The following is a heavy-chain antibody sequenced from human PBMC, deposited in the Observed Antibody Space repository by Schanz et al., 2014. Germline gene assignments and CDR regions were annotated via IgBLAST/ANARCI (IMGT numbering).Heavy chain of an antibody. V-gene: IGHV1-69*04. Sequence: QVHLVQSGAEVKEPGSSVKVSCKASGGTFSSYAFSWVRQAPGQGLEWMGKIIPILGMENYAQKFQGRVTITVDISTSTAYMDLSSLRSDDTAVYYCARDIQYHYDTSGPVGAFDIWGQGTVVTVSS. CDR1: GGTFSSYA. D-gene: IGHD3-22*01. J-gene: IGHJ3*02. CDR2: IIPILGME. CDR3: ARDIQYHYDTSGPVGAFDI.